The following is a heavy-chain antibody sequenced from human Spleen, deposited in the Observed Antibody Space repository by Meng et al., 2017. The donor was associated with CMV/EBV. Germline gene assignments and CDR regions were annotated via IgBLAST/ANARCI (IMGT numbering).Heavy chain of an antibody. Sequence: FPFSTYAMPWVRQAPGKGLEWVAVISYDGSNKYYADSVKGLFTISRDNSKNTLYLQMNSLRAEDTAVYYCARDEKPDIVVVVAAPDYWGQGTLVTVSS. CDR1: FPFSTYA. CDR3: ARDEKPDIVVVVAAPDY. CDR2: ISYDGSNK. J-gene: IGHJ4*02. V-gene: IGHV3-30*04. D-gene: IGHD2-15*01.